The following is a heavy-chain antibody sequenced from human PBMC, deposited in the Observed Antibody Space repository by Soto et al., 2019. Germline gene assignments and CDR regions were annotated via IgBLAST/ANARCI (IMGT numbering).Heavy chain of an antibody. D-gene: IGHD3-10*01. V-gene: IGHV1-69*08. CDR2: IIPILGIA. CDR1: GGTFSSYT. CDR3: ARDIGEPVHYYYYYGMDV. Sequence: VQLVQSGAEVKKPGSSVKVSCKASGGTFSSYTISWVRQAPGQGLEWMGRIIPILGIANYAQKFQGRVTITADKSTSTAYMELSSLRSEDTAVYYCARDIGEPVHYYYYYGMDVWGQGTTVTVSS. J-gene: IGHJ6*02.